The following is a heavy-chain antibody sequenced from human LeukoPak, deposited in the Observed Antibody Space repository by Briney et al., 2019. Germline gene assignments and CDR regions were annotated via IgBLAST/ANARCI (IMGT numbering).Heavy chain of an antibody. CDR2: ISSSSTI. CDR3: ARDPHITMIVVVIPDY. D-gene: IGHD3-22*01. J-gene: IGHJ4*02. V-gene: IGHV3-69-1*02. CDR1: GYTFSDYY. Sequence: GGSLRLSCAASGYTFSDYYMNWVRQAPGKGLEWVSSISSSSTIYYADSVKGRFTISSDNAKNSMYLQMNSLRAEDTAVYYCARDPHITMIVVVIPDYWGQGTLVTVSS.